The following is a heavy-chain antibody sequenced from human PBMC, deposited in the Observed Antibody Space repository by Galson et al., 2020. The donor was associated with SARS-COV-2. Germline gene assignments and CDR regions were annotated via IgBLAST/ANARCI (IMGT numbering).Heavy chain of an antibody. CDR3: ARDVEWELLSYGEYNWFDP. D-gene: IGHD1-26*01. J-gene: IGHJ5*02. CDR2: INTNTGNP. V-gene: IGHV7-4-1*02. Sequence: GWINTNTGNPTYAQGFTGRFVFSLDTSVSTAYLQISSLKAEDTAVYYCARDVEWELLSYGEYNWFDPWGQGTLVTVSS.